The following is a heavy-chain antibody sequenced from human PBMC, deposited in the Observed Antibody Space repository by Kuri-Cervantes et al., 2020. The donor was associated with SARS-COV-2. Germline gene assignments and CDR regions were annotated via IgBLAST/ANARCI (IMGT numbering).Heavy chain of an antibody. CDR3: ARGPSWGYFWGTYRGGWDTFDI. D-gene: IGHD3-16*02. V-gene: IGHV1-2*04. CDR2: INPNSGGT. J-gene: IGHJ3*02. Sequence: ASVKVSCKASGYTFSDHYIHWVRQAPGQGLEWMGWINPNSGGTNYAQKFQGWVTMTRDTSISTVYMELSRLRSDDTAVYYCARGPSWGYFWGTYRGGWDTFDIWGQGTMVTVSS. CDR1: GYTFSDHY.